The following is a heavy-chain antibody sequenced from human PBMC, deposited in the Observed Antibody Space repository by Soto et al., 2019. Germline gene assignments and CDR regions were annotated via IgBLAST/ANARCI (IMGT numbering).Heavy chain of an antibody. Sequence: PGGSLRISCAASGFTFSSYGMNWVRKAPGKGLEWVAVISYDGYKKYYADSVKGRFAISRDNSKNTLYLQINSLRAEDTAVYYCAKSYYDFDYWGQGTLVTVSS. D-gene: IGHD1-26*01. CDR3: AKSYYDFDY. J-gene: IGHJ4*02. CDR1: GFTFSSYG. V-gene: IGHV3-30*18. CDR2: ISYDGYKK.